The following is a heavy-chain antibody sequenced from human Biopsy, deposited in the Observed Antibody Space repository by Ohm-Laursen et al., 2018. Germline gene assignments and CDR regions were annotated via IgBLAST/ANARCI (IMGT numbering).Heavy chain of an antibody. CDR1: GYPFTFYE. CDR2: MNPDSGNT. CDR3: ARNQDGLNWNYLDY. Sequence: SVKVSCKTSGYPFTFYEINWVRQATGQGLEWLGWMNPDSGNTGSAQKFHDRVTMTMNTSINTAYLELSSLRSEDTAVYFCARNQDGLNWNYLDYWGQGTLVTVSS. D-gene: IGHD3-3*01. V-gene: IGHV1-8*01. J-gene: IGHJ4*02.